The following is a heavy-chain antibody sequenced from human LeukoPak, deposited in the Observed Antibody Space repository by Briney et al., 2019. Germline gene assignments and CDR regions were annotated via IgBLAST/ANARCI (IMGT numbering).Heavy chain of an antibody. D-gene: IGHD6-19*01. J-gene: IGHJ4*02. V-gene: IGHV5-51*01. CDR2: IYAGDSDT. CDR1: GYSFTSYW. CDR3: ARRGAGGGWSY. Sequence: GESLKISCKGSGYSFTSYWIGWVRQIPGKGLEWMGIIYAGDSDTRYSPSFQGQVTFSVDTSISTAYLQWNSLKASDTAMYYCARRGAGGGWSYWGQGTLVTVSS.